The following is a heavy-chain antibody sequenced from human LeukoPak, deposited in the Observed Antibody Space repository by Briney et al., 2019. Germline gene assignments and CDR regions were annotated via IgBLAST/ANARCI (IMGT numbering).Heavy chain of an antibody. J-gene: IGHJ4*02. CDR1: GESFIHNF. V-gene: IGHV4-34*01. D-gene: IGHD6-19*01. CDR3: ARAMPYFYGSIAVPGTIDY. CDR2: INHSGIT. Sequence: SGTLSLTCAVSGESFIHNFWTGSRQPPEEGLEWIGQINHSGITSDNPYTKTRVTILVDTSKNQFSLKLTSVTAADTAVYYCARAMPYFYGSIAVPGTIDYWGQGILVTVS.